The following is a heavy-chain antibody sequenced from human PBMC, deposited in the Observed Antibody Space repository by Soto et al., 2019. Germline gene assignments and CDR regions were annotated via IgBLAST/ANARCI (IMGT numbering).Heavy chain of an antibody. Sequence: GGSLSLSXAASGFTFSSYSMNWVSQPPGRGLGWVSYISMSSSTIYNADSVKGRFTISRDNAKNSLYLQMNSLRDEDTAVYYCSRPQWRSSIFCSYYYYGMDVWGQGTTVTVSS. V-gene: IGHV3-48*02. CDR2: ISMSSSTI. CDR3: SRPQWRSSIFCSYYYYGMDV. J-gene: IGHJ6*02. D-gene: IGHD6-13*01. CDR1: GFTFSSYS.